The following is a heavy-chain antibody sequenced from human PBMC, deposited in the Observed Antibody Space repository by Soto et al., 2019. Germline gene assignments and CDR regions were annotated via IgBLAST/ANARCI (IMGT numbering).Heavy chain of an antibody. CDR1: GYIFSAYY. D-gene: IGHD2-21*02. Sequence: QVQLVQSGAEVRTPGASVKVSCKASGYIFSAYYIQWVRQVPGQGLEWMGIINPSGGTTTYAQEFQGRATVSRDTYSRTVYMELGSLRSEDTAMYYCARSYCGGDCHNNWFDPWGQGTLVTVSS. CDR2: INPSGGTT. V-gene: IGHV1-46*01. CDR3: ARSYCGGDCHNNWFDP. J-gene: IGHJ5*02.